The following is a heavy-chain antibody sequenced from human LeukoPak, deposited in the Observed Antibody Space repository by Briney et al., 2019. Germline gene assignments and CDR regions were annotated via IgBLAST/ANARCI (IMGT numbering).Heavy chain of an antibody. CDR2: ISGSGGST. V-gene: IGHV3-23*01. CDR1: GFTFSSYA. D-gene: IGHD6-19*01. Sequence: PGGSLRLSCAASGFTFSSYAMSWVRQAPGKGLEWVSAISGSGGSTYYADSVKGRFTISRDNSKNTLYPQMNSLRAEDTAVYYCAKVKIAVAGIRAADAFDIWGQGTMVTVSS. J-gene: IGHJ3*02. CDR3: AKVKIAVAGIRAADAFDI.